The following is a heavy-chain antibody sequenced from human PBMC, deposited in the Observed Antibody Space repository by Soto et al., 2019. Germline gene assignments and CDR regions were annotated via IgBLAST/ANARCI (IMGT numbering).Heavy chain of an antibody. V-gene: IGHV1-69*13. CDR3: ASGAGAVAVTTLDP. J-gene: IGHJ5*02. CDR2: IIPIFRTP. Sequence: SVKVSCKASGDTFSNYGITWVRQAPGQGLEWMGGIIPIFRTPNYAQKFQGRVTITADASTSTGYMELSSLRSDDTAVYYCASGAGAVAVTTLDPWGQGTLVTVSS. D-gene: IGHD6-19*01. CDR1: GDTFSNYG.